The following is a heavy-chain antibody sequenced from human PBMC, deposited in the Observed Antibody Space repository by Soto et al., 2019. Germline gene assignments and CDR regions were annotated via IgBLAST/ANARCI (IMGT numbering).Heavy chain of an antibody. J-gene: IGHJ4*02. CDR1: GHTFTDYA. CDR2: IAPGNGNT. V-gene: IGHV1-3*01. Sequence: QVQLVQSGAEVKKPGASVKVFCKASGHTFTDYAIHWVRQAPGQRLELMGWIAPGNGNTKYSQNFQGRVTITRDTSAPTAYMAMSSIRSEDTAVYYCAKGSRMWTPDYWGQGTLVTFSS. CDR3: AKGSRMWTPDY. D-gene: IGHD2-21*01.